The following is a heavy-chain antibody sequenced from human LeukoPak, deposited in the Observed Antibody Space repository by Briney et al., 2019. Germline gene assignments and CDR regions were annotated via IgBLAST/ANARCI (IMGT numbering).Heavy chain of an antibody. J-gene: IGHJ4*02. D-gene: IGHD6-19*01. V-gene: IGHV3-23*01. CDR1: GFTFSSYA. Sequence: GGSLRLSCAASGFTFSSYAMSWVRQAPGKGLEWVSAIIGSGGNTYYAGSVKGRFTISRDNSKNTLYLQMNSLRAEDTAVYYCARDQPRSGWAFDYWGQGTLVTVSS. CDR2: IIGSGGNT. CDR3: ARDQPRSGWAFDY.